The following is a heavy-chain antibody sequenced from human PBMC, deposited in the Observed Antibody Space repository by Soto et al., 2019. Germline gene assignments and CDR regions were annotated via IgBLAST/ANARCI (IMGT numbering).Heavy chain of an antibody. Sequence: SETLSLTCTVSGGSISSGGYYWSWIRQHPGKGLEWIGYIYYSGSTYYNPSLKSRVTISVDTSKNQFSLKLSSVTAADTAVYYCARDGYNYGSFDYWGQGTLVTSPQ. V-gene: IGHV4-31*03. CDR3: ARDGYNYGSFDY. J-gene: IGHJ4*02. CDR1: GGSISSGGYY. D-gene: IGHD5-18*01. CDR2: IYYSGST.